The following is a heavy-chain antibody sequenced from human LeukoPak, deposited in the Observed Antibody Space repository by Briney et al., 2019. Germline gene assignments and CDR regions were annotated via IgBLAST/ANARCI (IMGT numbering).Heavy chain of an antibody. Sequence: GGSLRLSCAASGFTFSSYWMSWVRQAPGKGLEWVANIKQEGSEKYYVDSVKGRFTISRDTAKNSLYLQMNSLRAEDTAVYYCARLSATPNWFDPWGQGTLVTVSS. J-gene: IGHJ5*02. D-gene: IGHD1-26*01. CDR3: ARLSATPNWFDP. V-gene: IGHV3-7*01. CDR1: GFTFSSYW. CDR2: IKQEGSEK.